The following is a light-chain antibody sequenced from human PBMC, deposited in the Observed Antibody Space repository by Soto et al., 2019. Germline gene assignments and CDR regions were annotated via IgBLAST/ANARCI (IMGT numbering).Light chain of an antibody. Sequence: DMEMTQSPSSLSASVGDRVTITCRASQSIKSYLNWYQQKVGEAPKLLIYGASTLQSGVPSRFSGSGSGTYFTLAISSLQPEDFATYYCQQSYSTPRKLTFGGGTKVEIK. CDR3: QQSYSTPRKLT. CDR2: GAS. V-gene: IGKV1-39*01. J-gene: IGKJ4*01. CDR1: QSIKSY.